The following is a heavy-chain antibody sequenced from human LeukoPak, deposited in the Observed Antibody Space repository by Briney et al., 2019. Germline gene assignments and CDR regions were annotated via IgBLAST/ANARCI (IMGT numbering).Heavy chain of an antibody. CDR3: ARTQSQSGSYRYYFGY. D-gene: IGHD1-26*01. Sequence: PSETLSLTCTVSGGSVGSAGYYWSWIRQPPGGGLEWIGYIYYIRNTNYNPSLKSRVTMSLDPSKDQFSLKLNSVTAADTAVYYCARTQSQSGSYRYYFGYWGQGTLVTVSS. J-gene: IGHJ4*02. CDR1: GGSVGSAGYY. V-gene: IGHV4-61*08. CDR2: IYYIRNT.